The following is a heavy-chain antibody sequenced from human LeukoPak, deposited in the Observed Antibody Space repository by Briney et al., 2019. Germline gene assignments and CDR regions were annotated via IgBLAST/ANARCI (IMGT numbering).Heavy chain of an antibody. CDR2: IYHSGST. J-gene: IGHJ4*02. CDR3: ARVPAMANYYVDY. CDR1: GYSISSGYY. V-gene: IGHV4-38-2*02. Sequence: SETLSLTCTVSGYSISSGYYWGWIRQPPGKGLEWIGSIYHSGSTYYNPSLKSRVTISVDTSKNQFSLKLSSVTAADTAVYYCARVPAMANYYVDYWGQGTLVTVSS. D-gene: IGHD5-18*01.